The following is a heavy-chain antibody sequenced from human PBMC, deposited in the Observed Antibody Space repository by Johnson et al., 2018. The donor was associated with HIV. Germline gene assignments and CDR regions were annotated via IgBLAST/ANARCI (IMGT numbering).Heavy chain of an antibody. V-gene: IGHV3-30*04. D-gene: IGHD2-15*01. CDR1: GFTFSSYA. CDR2: ISYDGSNN. Sequence: QVQLVESGGGVVQPGRSLRLSCAASGFTFSSYAMPWVRQAPGKGLEWVAVISYDGSNNYSADSVTGRFTVSSDNAKNTLYLQMNRLRAEDTAVYYCARDVRMDKAFDIWGQGTKVTVSS. J-gene: IGHJ3*02. CDR3: ARDVRMDKAFDI.